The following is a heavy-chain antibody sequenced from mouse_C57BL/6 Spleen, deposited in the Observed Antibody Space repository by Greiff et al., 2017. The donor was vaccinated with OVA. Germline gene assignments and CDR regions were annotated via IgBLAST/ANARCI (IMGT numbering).Heavy chain of an antibody. J-gene: IGHJ2*01. V-gene: IGHV1-50*01. CDR1: GYTFTSYW. D-gene: IGHD4-1*01. Sequence: QVQLQQPGAELVKPGASVKLSCKASGYTFTSYWMQWVKQRPGQGLEWIGEIDPSDSYTNYNQKFKGKATLTVDTSSSTAYMQLSSLTSEDSAVYYGARNWDVDYWGQGTTLTVSS. CDR2: IDPSDSYT. CDR3: ARNWDVDY.